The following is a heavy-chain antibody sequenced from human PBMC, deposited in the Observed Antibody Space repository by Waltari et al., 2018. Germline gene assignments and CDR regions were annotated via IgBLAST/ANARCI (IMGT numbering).Heavy chain of an antibody. V-gene: IGHV3-13*01. J-gene: IGHJ6*02. D-gene: IGHD3-3*01. Sequence: EVQLVESGGGLVQPGGSLRLSCAASGFTFSSDDMHRLRQATGTGLEWVSAIGTAGDTYYPGSVKGRFTISRENAKNSLYLQMNSLRAGDTAVYYCARGYGFWSGYYPEGGYGMDVWGQGTTVTVSS. CDR3: ARGYGFWSGYYPEGGYGMDV. CDR2: IGTAGDT. CDR1: GFTFSSDD.